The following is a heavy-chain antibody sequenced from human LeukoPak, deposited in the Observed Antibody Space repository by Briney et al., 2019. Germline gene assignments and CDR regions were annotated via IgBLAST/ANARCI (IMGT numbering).Heavy chain of an antibody. D-gene: IGHD6-13*01. CDR3: ATGSSSWYGFWDY. Sequence: GESLKISCKGSGYSFTNFWIGWVRQMPGKGLEWMGIIYPADSDTRYSPSFQGQATISADKSISTAYLQWSSPKASDTAMYYCATGSSSWYGFWDYWGQGTLVTVSS. CDR2: IYPADSDT. CDR1: GYSFTNFW. J-gene: IGHJ4*02. V-gene: IGHV5-51*01.